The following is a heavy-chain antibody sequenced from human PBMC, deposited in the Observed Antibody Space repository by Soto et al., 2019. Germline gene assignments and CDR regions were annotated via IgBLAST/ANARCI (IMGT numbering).Heavy chain of an antibody. V-gene: IGHV3-48*01. Sequence: EVQLVESGGGLVQPGGSLRLSCAASGFTFSSYSMNWVRQAPGKGLEWVSYISSSSSTIYYADSVKGRFTNSRDNAKNSLYLQMNSLRAEDTAVYYCARHPERIAKIGWFDPWGQGTLVTVSS. CDR2: ISSSSSTI. D-gene: IGHD6-13*01. CDR3: ARHPERIAKIGWFDP. J-gene: IGHJ5*02. CDR1: GFTFSSYS.